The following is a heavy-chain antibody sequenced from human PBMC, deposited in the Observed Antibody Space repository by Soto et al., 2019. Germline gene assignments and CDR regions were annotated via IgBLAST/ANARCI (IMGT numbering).Heavy chain of an antibody. CDR2: ISSSSSYT. D-gene: IGHD3-22*01. Sequence: GSLRLSCAASGFTFSDYYMSWIRQAPGKGLEWVSYISSSSSYTNYADSVKGRFTISRDNAKNSLYLQMNSLRAEDTAVYYCAGGYYDSSGYTVFDYWGQGTLVTVSS. CDR1: GFTFSDYY. V-gene: IGHV3-11*06. J-gene: IGHJ4*02. CDR3: AGGYYDSSGYTVFDY.